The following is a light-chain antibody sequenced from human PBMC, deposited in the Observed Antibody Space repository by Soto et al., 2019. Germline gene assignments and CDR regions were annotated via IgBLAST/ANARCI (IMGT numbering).Light chain of an antibody. CDR1: HYVYSN. V-gene: IGKV3-11*01. CDR2: GAS. Sequence: VMSQSPATLSVSPGERATLSCTASHYVYSNVAWIQQRPCQAPRLLIYGASTRATGIPARFSGSGSGTDFTLTISSLEPEDFAVYCCQQRSNWPRTFGQGTKVDI. J-gene: IGKJ1*01. CDR3: QQRSNWPRT.